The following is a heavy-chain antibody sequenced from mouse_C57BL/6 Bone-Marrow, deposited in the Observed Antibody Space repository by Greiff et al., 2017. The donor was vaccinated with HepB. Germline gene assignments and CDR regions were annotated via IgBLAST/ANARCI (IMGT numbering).Heavy chain of an antibody. Sequence: VQLQQPGAELVMPGASVKLSCKASGYTFTSYWMHWVKQRPGQGLEWIGEIDPSDSDTNYNQKFKGKSTLTVDKSSSTAYMQLSSLTSEDSAVYYCARKGYYYGSSYLYAMDYWGQGTSVTVSS. V-gene: IGHV1-69*01. J-gene: IGHJ4*01. CDR3: ARKGYYYGSSYLYAMDY. CDR2: IDPSDSDT. D-gene: IGHD1-1*01. CDR1: GYTFTSYW.